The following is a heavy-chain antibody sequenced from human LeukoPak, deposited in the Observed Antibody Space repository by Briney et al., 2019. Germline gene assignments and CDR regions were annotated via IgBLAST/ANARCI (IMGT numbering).Heavy chain of an antibody. V-gene: IGHV4-34*01. J-gene: IGHJ4*02. D-gene: IGHD6-13*01. CDR3: ARGVGSSWPTNFDY. CDR2: INHSGST. Sequence: SETLSLTCAVYGGSFSGYYWSWIRQPPGRGLEWIGEINHSGSTNYNPSLKSRVTISVDTSKNQFSLKLSSVTAADTAVYYCARGVGSSWPTNFDYWGQGTLVTVSS. CDR1: GGSFSGYY.